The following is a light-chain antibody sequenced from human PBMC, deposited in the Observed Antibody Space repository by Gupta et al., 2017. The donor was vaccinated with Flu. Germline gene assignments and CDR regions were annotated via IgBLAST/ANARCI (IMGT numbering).Light chain of an antibody. J-gene: IGKJ3*01. CDR2: GAS. V-gene: IGKV3-15*01. CDR3: QQYNNWPLT. Sequence: PATLSVSPGERATFYCRASQSSNSNLAWYQQKPGQAPRLLVYGASTTATGVPARFSGSGSGIEFTLTISSLQSEDFAVYYCQQYNNWPLTFGPGTKVDIK. CDR1: QSSNSN.